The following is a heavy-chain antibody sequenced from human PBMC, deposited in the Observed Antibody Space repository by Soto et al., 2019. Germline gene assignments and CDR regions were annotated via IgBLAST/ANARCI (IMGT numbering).Heavy chain of an antibody. Sequence: ASVKVSCKASGGTFSSYAISWVRQAPGQGLEWMGGISAYNGNTNYAQKLQGRVTMTTDTSTSTAYMELRSLRSDDTAVYYCARGDYDFWSGYSRGEYYYYYMDVWGKGTTVTVSS. D-gene: IGHD3-3*01. CDR2: ISAYNGNT. CDR3: ARGDYDFWSGYSRGEYYYYYMDV. V-gene: IGHV1-18*01. CDR1: GGTFSSYA. J-gene: IGHJ6*03.